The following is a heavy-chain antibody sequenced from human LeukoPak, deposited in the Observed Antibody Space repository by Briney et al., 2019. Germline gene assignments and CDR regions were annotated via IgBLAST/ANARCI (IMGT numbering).Heavy chain of an antibody. J-gene: IGHJ5*02. V-gene: IGHV4-30-4*01. CDR2: MYYSGST. CDR1: GGSISSGDYY. D-gene: IGHD3-22*01. Sequence: PSETLSLTRTVSGGSISSGDYYWSWIRQPPGKGLEWIAYMYYSGSTYYNPSLKSRVTMSADTSKNQFSLKLSSVTAADTAVYYCARPYYYDSRIDPWGQGTLVTVSS. CDR3: ARPYYYDSRIDP.